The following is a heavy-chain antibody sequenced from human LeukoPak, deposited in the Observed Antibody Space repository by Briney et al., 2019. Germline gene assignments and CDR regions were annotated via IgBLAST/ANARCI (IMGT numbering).Heavy chain of an antibody. D-gene: IGHD3-22*01. J-gene: IGHJ4*02. CDR1: GGSFSGYY. CDR3: ARGPHTGVNYYDSSGYYY. Sequence: SETLSLTCAVYGGSFSGYYWSWIRQPPGKGLEWIGEINHSGSTNYNPSLESRVTISVDTSKNQFSLKLSSVTAADTAVYYCARGPHTGVNYYDSSGYYYWGQGTLVTVSS. V-gene: IGHV4-34*01. CDR2: INHSGST.